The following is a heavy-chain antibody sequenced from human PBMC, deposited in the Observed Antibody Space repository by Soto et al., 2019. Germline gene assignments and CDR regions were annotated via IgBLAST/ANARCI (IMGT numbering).Heavy chain of an antibody. CDR3: AADYSTVVAATGCYYYMDV. Sequence: SVKVSCKASGFTFTSSAMQWVRQARGQRLEWIGWIVVGSGNTNYAQKFQERVTITRDMSTSTAYMELSSLRSEDTAVYYCAADYSTVVAATGCYYYMDVWGKGTTVTAP. J-gene: IGHJ6*03. CDR2: IVVGSGNT. V-gene: IGHV1-58*02. CDR1: GFTFTSSA. D-gene: IGHD2-15*01.